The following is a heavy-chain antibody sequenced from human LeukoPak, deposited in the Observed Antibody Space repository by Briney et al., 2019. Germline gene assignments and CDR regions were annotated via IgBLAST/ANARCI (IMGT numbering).Heavy chain of an antibody. CDR2: IYYSGNT. CDR3: ARDYAFDI. Sequence: SETLSLTCTVSGDSISSYYWSWIRQPPGKGLEWIGCIYYSGNTNYNPSLKSRVTISIDTSKNQFSLKLSSVTAADTAVYYCARDYAFDIWGQGTMVTASS. J-gene: IGHJ3*02. CDR1: GDSISSYY. V-gene: IGHV4-59*01.